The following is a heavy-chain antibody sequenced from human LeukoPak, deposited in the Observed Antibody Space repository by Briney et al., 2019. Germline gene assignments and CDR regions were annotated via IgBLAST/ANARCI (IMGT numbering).Heavy chain of an antibody. V-gene: IGHV4-39*01. Sequence: PSETLPLTCTVSGGSISRTSYYWGWIRQPPGKGLEWIETFYYSGSTYYNPSLKSRVTISVDTSKNQFSLKLSSVTAADTAVYYCASGSGYFFDYWGQGTLVTVSS. CDR2: FYYSGST. J-gene: IGHJ4*02. CDR1: GGSISRTSYY. CDR3: ASGSGYFFDY. D-gene: IGHD1-14*01.